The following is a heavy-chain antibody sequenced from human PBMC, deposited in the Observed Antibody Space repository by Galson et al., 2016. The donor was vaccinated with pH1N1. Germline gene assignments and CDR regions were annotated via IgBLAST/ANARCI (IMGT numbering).Heavy chain of an antibody. CDR1: GYTLSQIS. J-gene: IGHJ4*02. V-gene: IGHV1-24*01. CDR2: FDPQDGET. CDR3: ATDLYFYGSLRKLDFDY. Sequence: SVKVSCKVSGYTLSQISIHWVRQAPGKGLEWMGGFDPQDGETIYAQKFQGRVSMTEDTSTDTAYMAMSSLRSDDTAVYYCATDLYFYGSLRKLDFDYWGQGTLVTVSS. D-gene: IGHD3-10*01.